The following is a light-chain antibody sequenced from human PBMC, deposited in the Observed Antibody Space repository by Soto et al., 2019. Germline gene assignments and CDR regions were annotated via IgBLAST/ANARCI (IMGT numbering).Light chain of an antibody. V-gene: IGLV2-8*01. Sequence: QSVLTQPPSASGSPGQSVTISCTGTSSDVGGYDYVSWYQQHPGKAPKLMIYEVTIRPSGVSDRFPGSKSGNTASLTVSGLQAEDEADHYCSSYTGGNPSYVFGTGTKVTVL. CDR1: SSDVGGYDY. CDR3: SSYTGGNPSYV. J-gene: IGLJ1*01. CDR2: EVT.